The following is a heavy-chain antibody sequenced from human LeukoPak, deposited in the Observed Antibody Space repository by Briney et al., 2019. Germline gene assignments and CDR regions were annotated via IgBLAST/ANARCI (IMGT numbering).Heavy chain of an antibody. CDR1: GFTFSSYS. D-gene: IGHD2-2*01. V-gene: IGHV3-21*01. CDR2: ISSRSRYI. Sequence: PGGSLRLACAASGFTFSSYSMDWVRQAQGKGRGWVSSISSRSRYIYYADSVKGRFTISRDNAKNSLYLQMNSLRAEDTAVYYCATLLGDIVVVPAARDSMDVWGQGTTVTVSS. J-gene: IGHJ6*02. CDR3: ATLLGDIVVVPAARDSMDV.